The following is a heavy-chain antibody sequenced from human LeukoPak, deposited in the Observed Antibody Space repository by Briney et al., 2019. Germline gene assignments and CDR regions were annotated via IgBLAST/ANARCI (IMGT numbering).Heavy chain of an antibody. CDR1: GFTFSNYA. D-gene: IGHD6-13*01. CDR2: ISYDGNNK. CDR3: ARRYGRTWYQSDY. J-gene: IGHJ4*02. Sequence: PGGSLRLSCAASGFTFSNYAIHWVRQAPGKGLDWVAVISYDGNNKYYADSVKGRFTISRDNSKNTMYLQMNSLRAEDTAVYYCARRYGRTWYQSDYWGQGTLVTVSS. V-gene: IGHV3-30*04.